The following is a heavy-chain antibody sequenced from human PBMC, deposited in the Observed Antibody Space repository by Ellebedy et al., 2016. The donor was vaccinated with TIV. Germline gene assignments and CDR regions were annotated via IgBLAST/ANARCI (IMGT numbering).Heavy chain of an antibody. V-gene: IGHV3-23*01. CDR2: IVGSGA. D-gene: IGHD6-19*01. CDR3: AKESGSGCYGTAEFDY. CDR1: GFTFSPYA. J-gene: IGHJ4*02. Sequence: GESLKISCAASGFTFSPYAMAWVRQAPGKGLEWVAGIVGSGAQKYADSVKGRFTISSYNSKDTLYLQMNSLRAEDTAVYYCAKESGSGCYGTAEFDYWGQGTLVTVSS.